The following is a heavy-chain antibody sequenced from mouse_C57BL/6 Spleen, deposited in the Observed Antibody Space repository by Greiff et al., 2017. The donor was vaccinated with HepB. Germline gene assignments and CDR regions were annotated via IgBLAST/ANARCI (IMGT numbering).Heavy chain of an antibody. CDR3: VRDYGSLAWFAY. CDR2: IRSKSNNYAT. Sequence: GGGLVQPKGSLKLSCAASGFSFNTYAMNWVRQAPGKGLEWVARIRSKSNNYATYYADSVKDRFTISRDDSESMLYLQMNNLKTEDTAMYYCVRDYGSLAWFAYWGQGTLVTVSA. J-gene: IGHJ3*01. V-gene: IGHV10-1*01. D-gene: IGHD1-1*01. CDR1: GFSFNTYA.